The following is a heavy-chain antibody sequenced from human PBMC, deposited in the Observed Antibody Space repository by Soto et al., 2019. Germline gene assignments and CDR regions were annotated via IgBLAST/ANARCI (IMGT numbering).Heavy chain of an antibody. CDR3: ARDPGRKLAEPHYYYYGMDV. D-gene: IGHD6-13*01. Sequence: SETLSLTCTVSGGSISSYYWSWIRQPPGKGLEWIGYIYYSGSTNYNPSLKSRVTISVDTSKNQFSLKLSSVTAVDTAVYYCARDPGRKLAEPHYYYYGMDVWGQGTTVTVSS. CDR1: GGSISSYY. CDR2: IYYSGST. J-gene: IGHJ6*02. V-gene: IGHV4-59*01.